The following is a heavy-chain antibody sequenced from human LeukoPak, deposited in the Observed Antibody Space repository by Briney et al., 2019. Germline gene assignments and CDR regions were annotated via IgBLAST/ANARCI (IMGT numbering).Heavy chain of an antibody. D-gene: IGHD2-15*01. CDR2: INSDGSST. Sequence: GGSLRLSCEASGFTFSSYWMHWVRQVPGEGLVWVSRINSDGSSTSYADSVKGRFTISRDNAKNTLYLQMNSLRAEDTAVYYCASGCSVGSCYGDYWGQGTLVTVSS. J-gene: IGHJ4*02. CDR3: ASGCSVGSCYGDY. V-gene: IGHV3-74*01. CDR1: GFTFSSYW.